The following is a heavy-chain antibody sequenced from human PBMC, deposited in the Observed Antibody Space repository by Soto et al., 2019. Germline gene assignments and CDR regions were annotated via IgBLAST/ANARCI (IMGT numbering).Heavy chain of an antibody. CDR2: IYYSGST. D-gene: IGHD4-17*01. J-gene: IGHJ5*02. CDR3: ARVLLRWQDNWFDP. V-gene: IGHV4-59*01. Sequence: TVSGGSISRYYWSWIRQPPGKGLEWIGYIYYSGSTNYNPSLKSRVTISVDTSKNQFSLKLSSVTAADTAVYYCARVLLRWQDNWFDPWGQGTLVTVSS. CDR1: GGSISRYY.